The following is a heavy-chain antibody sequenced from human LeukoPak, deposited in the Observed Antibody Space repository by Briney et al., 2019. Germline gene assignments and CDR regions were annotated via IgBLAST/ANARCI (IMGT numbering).Heavy chain of an antibody. J-gene: IGHJ6*02. CDR2: ISYDGSNK. Sequence: PGGSLRLSCAASGFTFSSYGVHWVRQAPGRGLEWVAVISYDGSNKYYADSVKGRFTISRDNSKNTLYLQMNSLRAEDTAVYYCAKDHVPAAIFYYYGMDVWGQGTTVTVSS. D-gene: IGHD2-2*02. V-gene: IGHV3-30*18. CDR3: AKDHVPAAIFYYYGMDV. CDR1: GFTFSSYG.